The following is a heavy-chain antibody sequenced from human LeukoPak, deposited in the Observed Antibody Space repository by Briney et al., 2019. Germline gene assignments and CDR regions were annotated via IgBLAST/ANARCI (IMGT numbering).Heavy chain of an antibody. Sequence: ASVPVSCKASGYTFTDYYMHYVRQAPGQGLEWMGRINPNSGAADYAQKFRGRVTMSRDTSISTAYMDLSSVKSDDTAVYYCARESWGRKDAFDIWGQGTMVTVSS. D-gene: IGHD3-16*01. CDR1: GYTFTDYY. CDR3: ARESWGRKDAFDI. CDR2: INPNSGAA. J-gene: IGHJ3*02. V-gene: IGHV1-2*06.